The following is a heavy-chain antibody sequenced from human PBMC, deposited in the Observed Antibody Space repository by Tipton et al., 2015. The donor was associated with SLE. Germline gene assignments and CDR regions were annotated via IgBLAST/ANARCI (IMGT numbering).Heavy chain of an antibody. V-gene: IGHV3-23*01. CDR3: AKAGFFSGYYDAFDV. CDR1: GFTFSDFV. D-gene: IGHD3-3*01. CDR2: ISGSGDTT. J-gene: IGHJ3*01. Sequence: SLRLSCAASGFTFSDFVMSWVRQAPGKGLERVSAISGSGDTTYYADSVKGRLTFSRDNSKNTLSLQMNSLRAEDTAVYFCAKAGFFSGYYDAFDVWGQGTMVTVSS.